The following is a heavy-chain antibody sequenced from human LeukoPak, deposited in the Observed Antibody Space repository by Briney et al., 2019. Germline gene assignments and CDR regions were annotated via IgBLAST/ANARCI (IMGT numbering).Heavy chain of an antibody. D-gene: IGHD4-17*01. CDR3: ARPKYGGFDF. J-gene: IGHJ3*01. CDR1: GFTFSSYT. V-gene: IGHV3-48*04. CDR2: ISSSSSPI. Sequence: GGSLRPSCAASGFTFSSYTMNWVRQAPGKGLEWVLYISSSSSPIYYADSVKGRFTVSRDNAKNSLYLQMNSLSAEDTAVYYCARPKYGGFDFWGQGTMVAVSS.